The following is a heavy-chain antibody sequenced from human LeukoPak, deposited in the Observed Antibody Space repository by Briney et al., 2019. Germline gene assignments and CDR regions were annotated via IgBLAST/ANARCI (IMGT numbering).Heavy chain of an antibody. J-gene: IGHJ4*02. CDR2: IYYSGST. Sequence: TSETLSLTCTVSGGSISSSNYYWGWIRQRPGKGLEWIGSIYYSGSTYYSPSLKSRVTISVDTSKNQFSLKLSSVTAADAAVYYCARPNIRYCSGGACSNDGSDYRGQGTLVTVSS. CDR1: GGSISSSNYY. V-gene: IGHV4-39*07. D-gene: IGHD2-15*01. CDR3: ARPNIRYCSGGACSNDGSDY.